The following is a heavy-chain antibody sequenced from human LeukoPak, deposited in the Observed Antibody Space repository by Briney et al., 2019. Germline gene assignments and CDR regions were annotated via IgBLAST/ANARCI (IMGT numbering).Heavy chain of an antibody. CDR1: GYTFTGYY. J-gene: IGHJ4*02. D-gene: IGHD3-22*01. V-gene: IGHV1-2*02. CDR2: INPNSGGT. CDR3: ARGQGVTMIVVVFDY. Sequence: GASVKVSCKASGYTFTGYYMHWLRQAPGQGLEWMGWINPNSGGTNYAQKFQGRVTMTRDTSISTAYMELSRLRSDDTAVYYCARGQGVTMIVVVFDYWGQGTLVTVSS.